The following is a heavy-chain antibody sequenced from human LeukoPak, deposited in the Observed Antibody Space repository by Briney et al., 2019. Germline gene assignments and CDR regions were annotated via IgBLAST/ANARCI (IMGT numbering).Heavy chain of an antibody. D-gene: IGHD6-13*01. Sequence: PSETLSLTCAVSGGSISSSSYYWGWIRQPPGKGLEWIGSIYYSGSTYYNPSLKSRVTISVDTSKNQFSLKLSSVTAADTAVYYCARPDYSSSWYFWGQGTLVTVSS. J-gene: IGHJ4*02. CDR1: GGSISSSSYY. CDR3: ARPDYSSSWYF. V-gene: IGHV4-39*01. CDR2: IYYSGST.